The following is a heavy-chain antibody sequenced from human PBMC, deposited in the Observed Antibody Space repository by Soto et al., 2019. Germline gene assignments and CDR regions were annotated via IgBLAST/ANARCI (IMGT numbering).Heavy chain of an antibody. Sequence: GGSLGLPFEASGFTFGDYYMGWFRQAPGKGLEWLSYISSSGATIYYVDSVKGRFTISRDNAKKSLYLQMDSLRAEDTAVYYCARDGVLATGPIDYWGPGTLVTVSS. J-gene: IGHJ4*02. V-gene: IGHV3-11*01. CDR2: ISSSGATI. CDR3: ARDGVLATGPIDY. CDR1: GFTFGDYY. D-gene: IGHD5-12*01.